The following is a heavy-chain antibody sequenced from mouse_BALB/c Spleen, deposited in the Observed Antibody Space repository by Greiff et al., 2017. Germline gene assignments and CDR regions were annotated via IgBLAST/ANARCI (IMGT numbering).Heavy chain of an antibody. Sequence: EVQLQESGPGLVKPSQSLSLTCTVTGYSITSDYAWNWLRQFPGNKLEWMGYISYSGSTSYNPSLKSRISITRDTSKNQFFLQLNSVTTEDTATYYCARSLYGSSWYFDVWGAGTTVTVSA. V-gene: IGHV3-2*02. D-gene: IGHD1-1*01. CDR2: ISYSGST. CDR3: ARSLYGSSWYFDV. J-gene: IGHJ1*01. CDR1: GYSITSDYA.